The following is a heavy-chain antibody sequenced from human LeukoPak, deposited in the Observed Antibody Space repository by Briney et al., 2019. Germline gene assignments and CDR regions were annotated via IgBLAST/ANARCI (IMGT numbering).Heavy chain of an antibody. Sequence: GGSLRLSCAASGFTSSGHWMSWVRQAPGKGLEWVAVISYDGGNKYYADSVKGRFTISRDNSKNTLYLQMNSLRAEDTAVYYCARVRNGDYYDSSGYYDSLDYWGQGTLVTVSS. V-gene: IGHV3-30-3*01. CDR2: ISYDGGNK. CDR3: ARVRNGDYYDSSGYYDSLDY. CDR1: GFTSSGHW. J-gene: IGHJ4*02. D-gene: IGHD3-22*01.